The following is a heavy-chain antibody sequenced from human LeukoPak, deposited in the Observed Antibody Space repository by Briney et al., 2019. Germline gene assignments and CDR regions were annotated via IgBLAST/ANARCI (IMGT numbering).Heavy chain of an antibody. V-gene: IGHV3-7*03. D-gene: IGHD3-16*01. CDR1: GFTFSSYG. J-gene: IGHJ6*02. CDR3: ARGGGLDV. CDR2: INHNGNVN. Sequence: PGGSLRLSCAASGFTFSSYGMHWVRQAPGKGLEWVASINHNGNVNYYVDSVKGRFTISRDNAKNSPYLQMSNLRAEDTAVYFCARGGGLDVWGQGATVTVSS.